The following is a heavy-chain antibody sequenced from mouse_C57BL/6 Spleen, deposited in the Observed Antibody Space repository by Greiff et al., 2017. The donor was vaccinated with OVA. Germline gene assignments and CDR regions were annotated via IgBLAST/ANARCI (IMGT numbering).Heavy chain of an antibody. CDR2: INPSSGYT. V-gene: IGHV1-7*01. J-gene: IGHJ4*01. CDR1: GYTFTSYW. D-gene: IGHD2-4*01. Sequence: QVHVKQSGAELAKPGASVKLSCKASGYTFTSYWMHWVKQRPGQGLEWIGYINPSSGYTKYNQKFKDKATLTADKSSSTAYMQLSSLTYEDSAVYYCARYDYDVGYAMDYWGQGTSVTVSS. CDR3: ARYDYDVGYAMDY.